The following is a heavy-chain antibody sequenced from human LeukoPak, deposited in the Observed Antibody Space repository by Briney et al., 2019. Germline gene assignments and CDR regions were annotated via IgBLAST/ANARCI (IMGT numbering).Heavy chain of an antibody. CDR2: ISGSGGKS. CDR3: ARKLNGYGYYFFDY. V-gene: IGHV3-23*01. Sequence: GGSLRLSCAASGFTFSNYAMSWVRQAPGKGLEWVSAISGSGGKSYYADSVKGRFTISRDNSKNTLYLQMNSLRAEDTAVYYCARKLNGYGYYFFDYWGPGTLVTVSS. D-gene: IGHD3-16*01. CDR1: GFTFSNYA. J-gene: IGHJ4*02.